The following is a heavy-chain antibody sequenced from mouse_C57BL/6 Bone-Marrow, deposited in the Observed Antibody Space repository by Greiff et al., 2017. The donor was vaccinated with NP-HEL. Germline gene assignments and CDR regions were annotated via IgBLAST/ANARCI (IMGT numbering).Heavy chain of an antibody. CDR1: GYTFTDYE. CDR2: LDPETGGT. Sequence: VHLVESGAELVRPGASVTLSCKASGYTFTDYEMHWVKQTPVHGLEWIGALDPETGGTAYNQKFKGKAILTADKSSSTAYMELRSLTSEDSAVYYCTSYDYDGGYAMDYWGQGTSVTVSS. J-gene: IGHJ4*01. V-gene: IGHV1-15*01. D-gene: IGHD2-4*01. CDR3: TSYDYDGGYAMDY.